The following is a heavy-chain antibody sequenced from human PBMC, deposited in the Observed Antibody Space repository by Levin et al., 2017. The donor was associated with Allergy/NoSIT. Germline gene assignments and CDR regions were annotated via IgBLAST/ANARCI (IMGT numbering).Heavy chain of an antibody. CDR1: GFTFSSYE. CDR2: ISSSGSTI. CDR3: ARQLGNYWSGYNYFDY. Sequence: GGSLRLSCAASGFTFSSYEMNWVRQAPGKGLEWVSYISSSGSTIYYADSVKGRFTISRDNAKNSLYLQMNSLRAEDTAVYYCARQLGNYWSGYNYFDYWGQGTLVTVSS. D-gene: IGHD3-3*01. V-gene: IGHV3-48*03. J-gene: IGHJ4*02.